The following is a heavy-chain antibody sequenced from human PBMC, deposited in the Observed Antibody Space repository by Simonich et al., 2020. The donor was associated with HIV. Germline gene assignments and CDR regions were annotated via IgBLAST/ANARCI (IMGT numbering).Heavy chain of an antibody. Sequence: QVQLVQSGAEVKKTGSSVKVSCKASGDTFSNYVIGWVRQAPGQGIEWKGEIIPLFEKTNYAQNLQGRVTMTTDTSTGTAYMELRSLRSDDTAVYYCAREGGGSHYYYYYGMDVWGQGTMVTVSS. CDR3: AREGGGSHYYYYYGMDV. CDR1: GDTFSNYV. D-gene: IGHD5-12*01. J-gene: IGHJ6*02. V-gene: IGHV1-69*05. CDR2: IIPLFEKT.